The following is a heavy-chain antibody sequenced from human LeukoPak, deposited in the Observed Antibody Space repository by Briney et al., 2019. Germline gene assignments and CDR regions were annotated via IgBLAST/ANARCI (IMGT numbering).Heavy chain of an antibody. D-gene: IGHD4-17*01. J-gene: IGHJ6*03. CDR2: INPNSGGT. CDR3: ARDGQSDYGDYYYYYYMDV. CDR1: GYTFTGYY. Sequence: ASVKVSCKASGYTFTGYYMHWVRQAPGQGLEWMGWINPNSGGTNYAQKFQGRVTMTRDTSISTAYMELGRLRSDDTAVYYCARDGQSDYGDYYYYYYMDVWGKGTTVTISS. V-gene: IGHV1-2*02.